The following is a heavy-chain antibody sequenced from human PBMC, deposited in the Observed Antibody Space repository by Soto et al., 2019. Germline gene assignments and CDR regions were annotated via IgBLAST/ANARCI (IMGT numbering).Heavy chain of an antibody. CDR1: GFTFDDYA. CDR3: AKMDPLPGDPESDY. Sequence: GGSLRLSCAASGFTFDDYAMHWVRQAPGKGLEWVSGISWNSGSIGYADSVKGRFTISRDNAKNSLYLQMNSLRAEDTALYYCAKMDPLPGDPESDYWGQGTLVTVSS. CDR2: ISWNSGSI. J-gene: IGHJ4*02. D-gene: IGHD4-17*01. V-gene: IGHV3-9*01.